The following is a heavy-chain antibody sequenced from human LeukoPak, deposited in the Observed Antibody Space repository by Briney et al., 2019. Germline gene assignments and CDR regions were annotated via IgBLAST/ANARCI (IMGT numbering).Heavy chain of an antibody. J-gene: IGHJ6*02. V-gene: IGHV3-74*01. CDR1: GFAFSNHW. CDR3: TRDYYYSMDV. CDR2: LSCDGSNT. Sequence: PGGSLRLSGAASGFAFSNHWMHWIRQAPWKGLVWVSRLSCDGSNTIYADSVKGRFTISRGNAKNTLYLQMNSLRAEDTAVYYCTRDYYYSMDVWGQGTTVTVSS.